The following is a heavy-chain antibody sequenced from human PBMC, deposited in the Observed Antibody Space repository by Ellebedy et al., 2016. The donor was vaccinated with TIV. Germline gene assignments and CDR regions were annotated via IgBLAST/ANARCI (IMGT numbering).Heavy chain of an antibody. CDR3: ARVSRYSGGWYKWFDP. D-gene: IGHD6-19*01. V-gene: IGHV1-8*01. Sequence: ASVKVSCXASGYTFTSYDINWVRQATGQGLEWMGWMNPNSGNTGYAQKFQGRITMTRNTSISTAYMELSSLGSEDTAVYYCARVSRYSGGWYKWFDPWGQGTLVTVSS. CDR2: MNPNSGNT. J-gene: IGHJ5*02. CDR1: GYTFTSYD.